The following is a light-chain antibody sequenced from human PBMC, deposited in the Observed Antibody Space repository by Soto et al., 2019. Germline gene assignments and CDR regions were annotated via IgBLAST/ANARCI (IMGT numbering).Light chain of an antibody. CDR3: AAWDATLNGL. V-gene: IGLV1-44*01. CDR2: SNN. J-gene: IGLJ2*01. CDR1: SSNIGSNT. Sequence: QSVLTQPPSAYGTPGQRVTISCSGSSSNIGSNTVNWYQQVPGTAPKLLIYSNNQRPSGVPDRFSGSKSGTSASLAISGLQSEDEADYYCAAWDATLNGLFGGGTKVTVL.